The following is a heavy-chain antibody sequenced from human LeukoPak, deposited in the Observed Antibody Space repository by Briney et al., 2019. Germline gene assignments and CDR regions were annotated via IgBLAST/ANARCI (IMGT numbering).Heavy chain of an antibody. CDR3: ARVGFGDYVTFYYYYYGMDV. Sequence: ASVKVSCKASGYTFTSYDINWVRQATGQGLEWMGWINPNNGNTGYAQKFQGRVTMTRNTSISAAYMELSSLRSEDTAVYYCARVGFGDYVTFYYYYYGMDVWGQGTTVTVSS. CDR1: GYTFTSYD. D-gene: IGHD4-17*01. V-gene: IGHV1-8*01. CDR2: INPNNGNT. J-gene: IGHJ6*02.